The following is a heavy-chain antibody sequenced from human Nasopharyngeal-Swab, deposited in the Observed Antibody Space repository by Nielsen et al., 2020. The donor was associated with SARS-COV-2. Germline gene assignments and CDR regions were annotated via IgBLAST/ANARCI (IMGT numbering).Heavy chain of an antibody. D-gene: IGHD2-2*01. V-gene: IGHV4-30-4*01. Sequence: WIRQPPGKGLEWIGYIYYSGSTYYNPSLKSRVTISVDTSKNQFSLKLSSVTAADTAVYYCARDAAGYCSSTSFYAGTGMDVWGQGTTVTVSS. CDR2: IYYSGST. J-gene: IGHJ6*02. CDR3: ARDAAGYCSSTSFYAGTGMDV.